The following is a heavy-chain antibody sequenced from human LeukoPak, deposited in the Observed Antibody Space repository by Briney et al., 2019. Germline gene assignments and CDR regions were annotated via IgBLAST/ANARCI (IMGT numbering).Heavy chain of an antibody. D-gene: IGHD3-10*01. Sequence: ASVKVSCKTSGGTFSSFAIAWVRQAPGQGLEWMAGIIPIFATTNYAQAFQGRVTITADESTSTAYMELSSLRSEDTAVYYCAREVDGSWGSRWFDPWGQGTLVTVSS. CDR3: AREVDGSWGSRWFDP. J-gene: IGHJ5*02. CDR2: IIPIFATT. CDR1: GGTFSSFA. V-gene: IGHV1-69*13.